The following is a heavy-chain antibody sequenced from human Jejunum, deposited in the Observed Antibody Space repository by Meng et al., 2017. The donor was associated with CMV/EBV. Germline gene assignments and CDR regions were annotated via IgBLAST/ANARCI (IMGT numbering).Heavy chain of an antibody. CDR2: IYRGDDK. D-gene: IGHD1-26*01. J-gene: IGHJ4*02. CDR1: GFSPSTSGEG. Sequence: TLMRPGPPLLKPPQTPRLACSFSGFSPSTSGEGVGWIRQPPRKALEWLALIYRGDDKRYSPSLNSRLTIAKDTSKNEVVLTLTNMGPIDTGTYYCAHFVGGYYPSRPDYWGQGTLVTVSS. CDR3: AHFVGGYYPSRPDY. V-gene: IGHV2-5*02.